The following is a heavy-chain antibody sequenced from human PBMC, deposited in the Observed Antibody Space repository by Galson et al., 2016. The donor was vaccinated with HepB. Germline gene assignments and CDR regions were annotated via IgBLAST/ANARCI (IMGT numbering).Heavy chain of an antibody. J-gene: IGHJ3*02. CDR2: ISGSGGST. CDR1: GFTFSSNA. Sequence: SLRLSCAASGFTFSSNAMTWVRQAPGKGLEWVSGISGSGGSTYYADSVKGRFTISRDNSKNTLYLQMNSLRAEDTAVYYCARQNSSDYYSDAFDIWGQGTMVTVSS. D-gene: IGHD3-22*01. CDR3: ARQNSSDYYSDAFDI. V-gene: IGHV3-23*01.